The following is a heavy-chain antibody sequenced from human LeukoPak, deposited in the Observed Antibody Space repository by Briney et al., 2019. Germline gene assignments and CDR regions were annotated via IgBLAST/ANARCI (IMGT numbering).Heavy chain of an antibody. CDR2: IYYSGST. V-gene: IGHV4-59*01. D-gene: IGHD3-3*01. Sequence: PSETLSLTCTVSGGSISSYYWSWLRQPPGKGLEWIGYIYYSGSTNYNPSLKSRVTISVDTSKNQFSLKLSSVTAADTAVYYCARASDYDFWSGGDWFDPWGQGTLVTVSS. J-gene: IGHJ5*02. CDR1: GGSISSYY. CDR3: ARASDYDFWSGGDWFDP.